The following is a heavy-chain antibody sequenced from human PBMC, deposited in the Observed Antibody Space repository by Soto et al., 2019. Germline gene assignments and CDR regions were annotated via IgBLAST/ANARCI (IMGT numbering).Heavy chain of an antibody. CDR1: GYTFSDCG. CDR2: ISPSGGAT. Sequence: ASVKVSCKASGYTFSDCGMHWVRQAPGQGLEWMGIISPSGGATTYAQKFQGRVTMTRDTSTSTVYMDLSSLTSEDTAVYYCARDGPHRWIDYWGQGTLVTVSS. CDR3: ARDGPHRWIDY. V-gene: IGHV1-46*01. J-gene: IGHJ4*02.